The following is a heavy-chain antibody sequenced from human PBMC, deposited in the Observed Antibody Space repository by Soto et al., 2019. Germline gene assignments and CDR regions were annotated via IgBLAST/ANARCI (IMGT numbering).Heavy chain of an antibody. CDR3: ARWYSIEY. CDR1: GYTFASYD. J-gene: IGHJ4*02. CDR2: MNPNSGST. Sequence: QVQLVQSGAEVKKPGASVKVSCKASGYTFASYDINWVRQVTGQRLEWMGWMNPNSGSTGYAQKFQARVTMTRNTSVNASYVKLSSLRSEDTAVYYCARWYSIEYCGQGTLVTVSS. V-gene: IGHV1-8*01. D-gene: IGHD1-26*01.